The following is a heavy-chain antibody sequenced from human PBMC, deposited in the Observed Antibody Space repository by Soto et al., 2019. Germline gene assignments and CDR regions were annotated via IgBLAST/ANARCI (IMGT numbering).Heavy chain of an antibody. D-gene: IGHD3-10*01. V-gene: IGHV3-48*02. CDR3: ARDLGGSGSYYSLWYYYGMDV. J-gene: IGHJ6*02. CDR2: ISSSSSTI. Sequence: PGGSLRLSCAASGFTFSSYSMNWVRQAPGKGLEWVSYISSSSSTIYYADSVKGRFTISRDNAKNSLNLQMNSLRDEDTAVYYCARDLGGSGSYYSLWYYYGMDVWGQGTTVTVSS. CDR1: GFTFSSYS.